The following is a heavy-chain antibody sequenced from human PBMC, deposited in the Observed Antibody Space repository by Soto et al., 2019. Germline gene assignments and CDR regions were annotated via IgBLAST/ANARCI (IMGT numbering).Heavy chain of an antibody. CDR3: ARVLYYDSSGYSYYFDY. V-gene: IGHV4-34*01. J-gene: IGHJ4*02. CDR2: INHSGST. Sequence: SETLSPTCAVYGGSFSCYYWSWIRQPPGKGLEWIGEINHSGSTNYNPSLKSRVTISVDTSKNQFSLKLSSVTAADTAVYYCARVLYYDSSGYSYYFDYWGQGTLVTVSS. CDR1: GGSFSCYY. D-gene: IGHD3-22*01.